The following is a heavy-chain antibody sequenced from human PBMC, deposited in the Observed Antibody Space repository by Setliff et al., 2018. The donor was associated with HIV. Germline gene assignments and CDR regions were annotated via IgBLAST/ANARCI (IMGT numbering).Heavy chain of an antibody. D-gene: IGHD2-8*01. CDR1: GFNFSSHT. CDR2: IKQDGSEK. Sequence: GSLRLSCAASGFNFSSHTMNWVRQAPGKGLEWVANIKQDGSEKYYVESVKGRFTISRDNANNSLYLQMNSLRAEDTAVYYCARDAYGGVDYWGQGTLVTVSS. CDR3: ARDAYGGVDY. J-gene: IGHJ4*02. V-gene: IGHV3-7*01.